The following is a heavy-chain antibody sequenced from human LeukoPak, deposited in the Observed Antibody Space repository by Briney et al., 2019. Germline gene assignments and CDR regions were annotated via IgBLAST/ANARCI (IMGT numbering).Heavy chain of an antibody. D-gene: IGHD1-1*01. CDR1: GGTFSSYA. CDR3: ARGQRGGVAFDI. V-gene: IGHV1-69*04. Sequence: SVKVSCKAAGGTFSSYAISWVRPAPGQGLEWMGRIIPILGIANYAQKFQGRVTITADKSTSTAYMELSSLRSEDTAVYYCARGQRGGVAFDIWGQGTMVTVSS. CDR2: IIPILGIA. J-gene: IGHJ3*02.